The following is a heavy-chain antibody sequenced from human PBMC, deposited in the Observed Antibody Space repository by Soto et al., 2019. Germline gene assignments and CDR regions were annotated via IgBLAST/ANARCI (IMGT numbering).Heavy chain of an antibody. CDR1: GFTFSTYA. CDR2: VSDGGSDA. V-gene: IGHV3-23*01. D-gene: IGHD3-10*01. CDR3: AHHFVNGEVDY. J-gene: IGHJ4*02. Sequence: EVQLLESGGGLVQPGGSLRLSCAASGFTFSTYAMSWVRQPPGKGLEWVSIVSDGGSDAFYADSVKGRFAISRDNSKNTLYLQMNSLTAEDTAVYYCAHHFVNGEVDYWGQGTPVTVSS.